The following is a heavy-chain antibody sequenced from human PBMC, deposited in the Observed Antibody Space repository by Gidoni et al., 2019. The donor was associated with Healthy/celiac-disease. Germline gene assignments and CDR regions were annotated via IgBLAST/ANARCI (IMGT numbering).Heavy chain of an antibody. V-gene: IGHV1-46*01. D-gene: IGHD4-17*01. CDR2: INPSGGST. CDR1: GYTFTSHY. Sequence: QGQLVQSGAEVKKPGASVKVSCKASGYTFTSHYTHWVRQAPGQGLEWMGIINPSGGSTSYAQKFQGRVTMTRDTSTNTVYMELSSLRSEDAAVYYCARERTRSFDYWGQGTLVTVSS. CDR3: ARERTRSFDY. J-gene: IGHJ4*02.